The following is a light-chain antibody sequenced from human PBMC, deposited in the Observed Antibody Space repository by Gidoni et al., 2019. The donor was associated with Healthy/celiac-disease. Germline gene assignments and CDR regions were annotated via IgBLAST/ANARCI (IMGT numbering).Light chain of an antibody. V-gene: IGKV1-5*01. CDR3: QQYNSYSIT. Sequence: DIQMTQSPSTLSASVGDRVTITCRASQSISSWLAWYQQKPGTAPKLLIYDAPSLESGVPSRFSGSGSGTEFTLTISSLQPDDFATDYCQQYNSYSITFGQXTRLEIK. CDR1: QSISSW. CDR2: DAP. J-gene: IGKJ5*01.